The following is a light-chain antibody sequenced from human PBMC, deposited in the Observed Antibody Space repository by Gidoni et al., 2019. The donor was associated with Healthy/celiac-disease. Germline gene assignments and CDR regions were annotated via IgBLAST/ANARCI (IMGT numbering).Light chain of an antibody. V-gene: IGKV1-39*01. CDR2: AAS. CDR1: QSISSY. J-gene: IGKJ2*01. Sequence: DIQMTQSPSSLSASVGDRVTITCRASQSISSYLNWYQQKPGKAPKVLIYAASSLQSGVTSRFSGSGSGTDFTLTISSLQPEDFATYYCQQSYSTSYTFXXXTKLEIK. CDR3: QQSYSTSYT.